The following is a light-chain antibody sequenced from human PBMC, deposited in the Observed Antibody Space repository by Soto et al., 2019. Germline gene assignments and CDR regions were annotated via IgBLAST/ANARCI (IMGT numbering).Light chain of an antibody. CDR2: RAS. CDR1: QSVSSSY. Sequence: EIVLTQSPGTLSLSPGERATLSCRASQSVSSSYLAWYQQKPGQAPRLLIYRASSRATGIPIRFSGSGSGTDFTLTISSLEPEDFAVYYCQQYGSSLRWTFGQGTKVEIK. CDR3: QQYGSSLRWT. J-gene: IGKJ1*01. V-gene: IGKV3-20*01.